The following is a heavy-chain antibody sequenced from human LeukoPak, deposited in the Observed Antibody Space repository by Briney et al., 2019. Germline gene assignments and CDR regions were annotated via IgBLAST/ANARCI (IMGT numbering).Heavy chain of an antibody. CDR1: GFTFSSYG. D-gene: IGHD6-19*01. V-gene: IGHV3-30*18. Sequence: PGGSLRLSCAASGFTFSSYGMHWVRQAPAPGLGWVAFISYHGSSTYYADSVKGRFTISRDNSRNTLYLQINSLRGEDTAIYYCAKDQGTMAGTIVYWGQGTLVTVSS. CDR3: AKDQGTMAGTIVY. J-gene: IGHJ4*02. CDR2: ISYHGSST.